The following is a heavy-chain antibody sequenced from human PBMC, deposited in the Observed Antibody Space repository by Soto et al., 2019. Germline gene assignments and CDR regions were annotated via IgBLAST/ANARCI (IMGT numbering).Heavy chain of an antibody. CDR1: GGFVNSDTHS. D-gene: IGHD2-2*01. Sequence: SATLSITCTVSGGFVNSDTHSWSWIRQTPGKRLEWIGFIYSGGSTKNPSLRSRVTMSVDTSKNQFSLKLRSVIVADTAVYHCARFVRSCSATTCSTRADVWGQGITVTVSS. CDR3: ARFVRSCSATTCSTRADV. J-gene: IGHJ6*02. CDR2: IYSGGST. V-gene: IGHV4-61*01.